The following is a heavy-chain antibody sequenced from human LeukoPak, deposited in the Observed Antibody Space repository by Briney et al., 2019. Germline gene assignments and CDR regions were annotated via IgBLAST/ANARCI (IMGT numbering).Heavy chain of an antibody. J-gene: IGHJ4*02. V-gene: IGHV4-30-2*01. D-gene: IGHD3-22*01. CDR3: AALYYYDSSGFN. Sequence: KPSETLSLTCAVSGGSISSGGYSWSWIWQPPGKGLERIGYIYHSGSTYYNPSLKSRVTISVDRSKNQFSLKLSSVTAADTAVYYCAALYYYDSSGFNWGQGTLVTVSS. CDR2: IYHSGST. CDR1: GGSISSGGYS.